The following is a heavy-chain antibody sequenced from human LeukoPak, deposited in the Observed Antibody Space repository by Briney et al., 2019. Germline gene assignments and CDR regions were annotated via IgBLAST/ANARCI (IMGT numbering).Heavy chain of an antibody. V-gene: IGHV1-46*01. J-gene: IGHJ6*02. CDR1: GYTFTSYY. CDR3: ARDRIVGAGPYYYYYGMDV. Sequence: ASVKVSCKASGYTFTSYYMHWLRQAPGQGLEWMGVINPSGGSTSYAQKFQGRVTMTRDTSTSTVYMELSSLRSEDTAVYYCARDRIVGAGPYYYYYGMDVWGQGTTVTVSS. D-gene: IGHD1-26*01. CDR2: INPSGGST.